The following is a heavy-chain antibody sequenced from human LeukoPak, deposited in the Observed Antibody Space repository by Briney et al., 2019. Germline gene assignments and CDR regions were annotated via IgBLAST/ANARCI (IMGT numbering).Heavy chain of an antibody. CDR3: VKDLRSDFMGVLSRYLSY. CDR2: ITSNGGST. Sequence: PGGSLRLSCSASGLTFSSYAMHWVRQAPGKGLEYVSAITSNGGSTYYADSVKGRFTISRDNSMNTLYVQMSSLRTEDTAVCYCVKDLRSDFMGVLSRYLSYWGQGTLVTVSS. CDR1: GLTFSSYA. D-gene: IGHD2/OR15-2a*01. J-gene: IGHJ4*02. V-gene: IGHV3-64*03.